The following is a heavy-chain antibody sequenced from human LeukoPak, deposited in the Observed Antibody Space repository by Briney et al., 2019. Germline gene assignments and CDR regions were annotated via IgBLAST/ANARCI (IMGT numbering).Heavy chain of an antibody. CDR2: FNGYNHKT. D-gene: IGHD4-17*01. CDR3: ARPFTVTRTSVLGAFDI. J-gene: IGHJ3*02. Sequence: ASVKVYCKASGDTFTSYYMHLVLQAPGQGLEWLGLFNGYNHKTDFAQKFQGRVTMTTDTSTSTVYMELRNLGSDDTAVYYCARPFTVTRTSVLGAFDIWGQGTMVTVSS. V-gene: IGHV1-18*04. CDR1: GDTFTSYY.